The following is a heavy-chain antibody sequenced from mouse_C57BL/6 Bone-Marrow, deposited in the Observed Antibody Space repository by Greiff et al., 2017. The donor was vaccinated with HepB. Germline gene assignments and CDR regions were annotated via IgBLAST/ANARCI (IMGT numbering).Heavy chain of an antibody. D-gene: IGHD2-2*01. CDR2: IYPRSGNT. CDR3: ARVRGYDEGNYYAMDY. Sequence: VQLQQSGAELARPGASVKLSCKASGYTFTSYGISWVKQRTGQGLEWIGEIYPRSGNTYYNEKFKGKATLTADKSSSTAYMELRSLTSEDSAVYFCARVRGYDEGNYYAMDYWGQGTSVTVSS. CDR1: GYTFTSYG. J-gene: IGHJ4*01. V-gene: IGHV1-81*01.